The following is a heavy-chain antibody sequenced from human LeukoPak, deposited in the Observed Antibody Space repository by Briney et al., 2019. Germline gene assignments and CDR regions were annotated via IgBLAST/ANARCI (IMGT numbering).Heavy chain of an antibody. D-gene: IGHD6-19*01. CDR1: GGSISSGGYS. V-gene: IGHV4-30-4*07. CDR2: IYYSGST. J-gene: IGHJ5*02. Sequence: PSETLSLTCAVSGGSISSGGYSWSWIRQPPGKGLEWIGYIYYSGSTYYNPSLKSRVTISVDTSKNQFSLKLSSVTAADTAVYYCARSSSGWTRGWFDPWGQGTLVTVSS. CDR3: ARSSSGWTRGWFDP.